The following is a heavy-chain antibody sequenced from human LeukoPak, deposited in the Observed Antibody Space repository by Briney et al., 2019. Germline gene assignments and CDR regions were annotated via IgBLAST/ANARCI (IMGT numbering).Heavy chain of an antibody. CDR2: INHSGST. D-gene: IGHD2-2*01. CDR1: GGSFSGYY. CDR3: ARGSKGIVVVPAAQHPFFDL. Sequence: SETLSLTCAVYGGSFSGYYWSWIRQPPGKGLEWIGEINHSGSTNYNPSLKSRVTISVDTSKNQFSLKLSSVTAADTAVYYCARGSKGIVVVPAAQHPFFDLWGRGTLVTVSS. J-gene: IGHJ2*01. V-gene: IGHV4-34*01.